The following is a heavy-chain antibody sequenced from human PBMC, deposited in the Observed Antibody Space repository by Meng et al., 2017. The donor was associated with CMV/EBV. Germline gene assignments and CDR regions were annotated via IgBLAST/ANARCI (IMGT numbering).Heavy chain of an antibody. CDR2: IKQDGSEK. V-gene: IGHV3-7*01. D-gene: IGHD4-11*01. CDR1: GFTLSSYW. J-gene: IGHJ6*02. Sequence: GESLKISCAASGFTLSSYWMSWVRQAPGKGLEWVANIKQDGSEKYYVDSVMGRFTASRDNAKNSLYLQMNSLRGEDTAVYYCARDQTVTIGNYYYGMDVWGQGTTVTVSS. CDR3: ARDQTVTIGNYYYGMDV.